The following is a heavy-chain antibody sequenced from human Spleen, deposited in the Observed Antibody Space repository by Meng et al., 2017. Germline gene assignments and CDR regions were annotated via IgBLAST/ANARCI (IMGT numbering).Heavy chain of an antibody. CDR2: ISAYNGNT. Sequence: ASVTVSCKASGYTFTSYGISWVRQAPGQGLEWMGWISAYNGNTNYAQKLQGRVTMTTDTSTSTANMKLRSLRSDDPAVYYCSRGPYYYDSSGYDTDYWGQGTLVTVSS. CDR3: SRGPYYYDSSGYDTDY. D-gene: IGHD3-22*01. CDR1: GYTFTSYG. J-gene: IGHJ4*02. V-gene: IGHV1-18*01.